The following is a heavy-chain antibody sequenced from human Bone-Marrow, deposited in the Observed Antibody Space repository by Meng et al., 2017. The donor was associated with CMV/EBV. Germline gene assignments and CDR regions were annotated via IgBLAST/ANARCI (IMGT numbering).Heavy chain of an antibody. Sequence: GESLKISCAASGFTFSSYWMHWVRQAPGKGLVWVSRINSDGSSTSYADSVKGRFTISRDNSKNTLYLQMNSLRAEDTAVYYCAKDSVGATTPWGQGTLVTVSS. V-gene: IGHV3-74*01. J-gene: IGHJ5*02. CDR1: GFTFSSYW. CDR2: INSDGSST. CDR3: AKDSVGATTP. D-gene: IGHD1-26*01.